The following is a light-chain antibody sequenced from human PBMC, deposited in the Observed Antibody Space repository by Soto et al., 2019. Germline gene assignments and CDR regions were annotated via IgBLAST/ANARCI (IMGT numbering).Light chain of an antibody. CDR1: SSDVGSYNF. CDR2: EGS. V-gene: IGLV2-23*01. J-gene: IGLJ2*01. Sequence: QSALTQPASVSGSPGQSITISCTGTSSDVGSYNFVSWYQQHPGKAPKLMIYEGSKRPSGVSNRFSGSKSGNTASLTISGLQAEDEADYYCCSYAGSSTLVFGGGTKVTVL. CDR3: CSYAGSSTLV.